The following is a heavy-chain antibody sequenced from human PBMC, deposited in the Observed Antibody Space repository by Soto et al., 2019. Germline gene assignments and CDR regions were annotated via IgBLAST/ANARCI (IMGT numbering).Heavy chain of an antibody. CDR2: ISSNGGST. D-gene: IGHD6-6*01. CDR1: GFTFSSYA. Sequence: GGSLRLSCAASGFTFSSYAMHWVRQAPGKGLEYVSAISSNGGSTYYADSVKGRFTISRDNSKNTLYLQMGSLRAEDMAVYYCVRALRSSSSGVDYWGQGTLDTGSS. CDR3: VRALRSSSSGVDY. J-gene: IGHJ4*02. V-gene: IGHV3-64*02.